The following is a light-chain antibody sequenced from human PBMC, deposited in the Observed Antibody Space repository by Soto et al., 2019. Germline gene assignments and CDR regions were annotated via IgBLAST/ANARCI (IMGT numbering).Light chain of an antibody. Sequence: SYELTQPPSVSVAPGKTATITCGGDNIGSESVHWYQQKPGQAPVVVMYHDRDRPSGSPERFSGSNSGNTATLTISRVEDGDEADYYCQVWDSSSDHVVFGGGTKLTVL. CDR1: NIGSES. CDR2: HDR. V-gene: IGLV3-21*04. J-gene: IGLJ2*01. CDR3: QVWDSSSDHVV.